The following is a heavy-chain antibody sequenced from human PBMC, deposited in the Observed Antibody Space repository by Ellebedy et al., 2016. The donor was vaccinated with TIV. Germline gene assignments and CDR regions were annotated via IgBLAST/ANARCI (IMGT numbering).Heavy chain of an antibody. CDR3: ARRLEGSSPDAFSV. J-gene: IGHJ3*01. CDR1: RPSG. D-gene: IGHD3-16*01. V-gene: IGHV1-18*01. Sequence: AASVKVSCKASRPSGINWLRQAPGQGLEWMGWVSPYIGHTDYNEKLQGRVTMTIDTSTTTAYMELRSLRSDDTAIYYCARRLEGSSPDAFSVWGQGTMVTVSS. CDR2: VSPYIGHT.